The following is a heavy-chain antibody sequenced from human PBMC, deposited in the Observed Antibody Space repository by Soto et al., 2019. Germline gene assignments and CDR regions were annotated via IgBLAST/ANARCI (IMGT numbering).Heavy chain of an antibody. J-gene: IGHJ5*02. Sequence: EVQLVESGGGLVQPGGSLRLSCAASGFTFSSYSMNWVRQAPGKGLEWVSYISSSSSTIYYAYSVKGRFTISRDNAKNSRYLQMNSLRDEDTAVYYCARPSPRPAAAGTGGWFDPWGQGTLVTVSS. CDR3: ARPSPRPAAAGTGGWFDP. V-gene: IGHV3-48*02. CDR1: GFTFSSYS. D-gene: IGHD6-13*01. CDR2: ISSSSSTI.